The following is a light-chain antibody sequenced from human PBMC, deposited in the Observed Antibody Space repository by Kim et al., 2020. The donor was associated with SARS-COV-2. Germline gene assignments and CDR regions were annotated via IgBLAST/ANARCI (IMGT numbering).Light chain of an antibody. CDR2: QDN. V-gene: IGLV3-1*01. CDR3: QAWDSSTVL. Sequence: SYELTQPPSVSVSPGQPASITCSGDKLGDKYSSWYQQKPGQSPILVIYQDNKRPSGIPERFSGSNSGNTATLTISGTQAMDEADYYCQAWDSSTVLFGGGTQLTVL. J-gene: IGLJ3*02. CDR1: KLGDKY.